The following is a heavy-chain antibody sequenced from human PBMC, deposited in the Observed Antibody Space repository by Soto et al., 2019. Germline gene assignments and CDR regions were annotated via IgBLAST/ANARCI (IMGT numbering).Heavy chain of an antibody. J-gene: IGHJ4*02. Sequence: QVQLVEAGGGVVQPGRSLRLSCAASGFTFSSYGMHWVRQAPGKGLEWVAGISYDGSSKYYADSVKGRFTISRDNSKNTLYLQMNSLRAEDTAVYYCAKADYYDGSGYSDYWGQGTLVTVSS. V-gene: IGHV3-30*18. CDR2: ISYDGSSK. D-gene: IGHD3-22*01. CDR1: GFTFSSYG. CDR3: AKADYYDGSGYSDY.